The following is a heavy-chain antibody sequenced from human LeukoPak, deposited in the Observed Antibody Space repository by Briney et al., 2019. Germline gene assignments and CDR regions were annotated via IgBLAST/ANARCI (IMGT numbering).Heavy chain of an antibody. Sequence: GGSLRLSCAASGFTFSSYAMSWVRQAPGKGLEWVSVISGSGDSTYYADSVKGRFTISRDNAKNSLYLQMNSLRAEDTALYYCAKSPKDSGYYEPIDYWGQGTLVTVSS. CDR1: GFTFSSYA. J-gene: IGHJ4*02. CDR2: ISGSGDST. V-gene: IGHV3-23*01. CDR3: AKSPKDSGYYEPIDY. D-gene: IGHD3-22*01.